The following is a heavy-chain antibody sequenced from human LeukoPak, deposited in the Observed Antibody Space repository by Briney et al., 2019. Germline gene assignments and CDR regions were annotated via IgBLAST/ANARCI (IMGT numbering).Heavy chain of an antibody. J-gene: IGHJ4*02. Sequence: GGSLRLSCAASGFTFSDYYMSWIRQAPGKGLEGVSYISSSGSTIYYADSVKGRFTISRDNSKNTLYLQMNSLRAEDTAVYYCAKASSSGWFEKYYFDYWGQGTLVTVSS. CDR2: ISSSGSTI. CDR1: GFTFSDYY. CDR3: AKASSSGWFEKYYFDY. V-gene: IGHV3-11*04. D-gene: IGHD6-19*01.